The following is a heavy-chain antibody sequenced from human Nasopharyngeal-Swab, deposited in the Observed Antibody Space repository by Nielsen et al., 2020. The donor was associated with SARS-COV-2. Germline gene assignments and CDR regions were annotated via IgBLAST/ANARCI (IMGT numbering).Heavy chain of an antibody. CDR3: ARDAGRLAYCGGDCYSGWFDP. CDR2: IVVGSGNT. CDR1: GFTFTSSA. J-gene: IGHJ5*02. Sequence: SVKVSCKASGFTFTSSAVQWVRQARGQRLEWIGWIVVGSGNTNYAQKFQERVTITRDMSTSTAYMELSSLRSEDTAVYYCARDAGRLAYCGGDCYSGWFDPWGQGTLVTVSS. V-gene: IGHV1-58*01. D-gene: IGHD2-21*01.